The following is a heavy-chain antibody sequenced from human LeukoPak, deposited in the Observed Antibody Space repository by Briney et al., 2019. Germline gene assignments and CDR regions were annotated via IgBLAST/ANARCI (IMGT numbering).Heavy chain of an antibody. Sequence: QAGGSLRLSCAASGFTFSNYWMHWVRQAPGKGLVWVSRISTDGSSTDYADSVKGRFTISRDNAKNTLYLQMNSLRAEDTAVYYCARDLDGYRSGNGAWGQGTLVTVSS. D-gene: IGHD5-12*01. J-gene: IGHJ5*02. V-gene: IGHV3-74*01. CDR3: ARDLDGYRSGNGA. CDR1: GFTFSNYW. CDR2: ISTDGSST.